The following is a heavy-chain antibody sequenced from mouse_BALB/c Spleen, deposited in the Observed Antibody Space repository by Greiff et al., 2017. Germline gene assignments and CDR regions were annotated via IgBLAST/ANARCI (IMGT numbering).Heavy chain of an antibody. Sequence: VQLQQSGAELVKPGASVKLSCTASGFNINDSYMHWVKQRPEQGLEWIGRIDPANGNTNYDPKFQGKATITADTSSNTAYLQLSSLTSEDTAVYYCARSGGDYDGFAYWGQGTLVTVSA. V-gene: IGHV14-3*02. D-gene: IGHD2-13*01. CDR1: GFNINDSY. CDR2: IDPANGNT. J-gene: IGHJ3*01. CDR3: ARSGGDYDGFAY.